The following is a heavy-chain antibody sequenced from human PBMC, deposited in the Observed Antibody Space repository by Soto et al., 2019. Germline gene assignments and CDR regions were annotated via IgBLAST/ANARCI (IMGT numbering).Heavy chain of an antibody. D-gene: IGHD6-6*01. J-gene: IGHJ4*02. CDR2: IYDSESA. Sequence: QVQLQESGPGLVKPSQTLSLTCSVSGESISSGGYYWSWIRHHPGKALEWIGYIYDSESAYYNPSLKSRVTISMDTSKNHFAMRLSSVTAADTAVYYCARASSSSSAADYWGQGTLATVSS. CDR3: ARASSSSSAADY. CDR1: GESISSGGYY. V-gene: IGHV4-31*03.